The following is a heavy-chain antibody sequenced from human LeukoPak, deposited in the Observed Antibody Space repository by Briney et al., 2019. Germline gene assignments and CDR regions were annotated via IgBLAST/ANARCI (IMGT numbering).Heavy chain of an antibody. Sequence: SETLSLTCAVSGGSISSYYWSWIRQPPGKGLEWIGYIYYSGSTNYNPSLKSRVTISVDTSKNQFSLKLSSVTAADTAVYYRASWGIAVAGTSNYFDYWGQGTLVTVSS. CDR1: GGSISSYY. CDR3: ASWGIAVAGTSNYFDY. D-gene: IGHD6-19*01. J-gene: IGHJ4*02. CDR2: IYYSGST. V-gene: IGHV4-59*08.